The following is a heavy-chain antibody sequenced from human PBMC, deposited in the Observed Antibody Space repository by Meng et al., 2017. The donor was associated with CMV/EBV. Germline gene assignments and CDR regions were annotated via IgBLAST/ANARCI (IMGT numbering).Heavy chain of an antibody. CDR1: GGSISGYY. D-gene: IGHD2-8*01. V-gene: IGHV4-59*01. CDR3: ARMLAPVYGMDV. J-gene: IGHJ6*02. CDR2: IYYSGST. Sequence: GSLRLSCTVSGGSISGYYWSWIRQPPGKGLEWIGYIYYSGSTNYNPSLKSRVTISVDTSKNQFSLKLSSVTAADTAVYYCARMLAPVYGMDVWGQGTTVTVSS.